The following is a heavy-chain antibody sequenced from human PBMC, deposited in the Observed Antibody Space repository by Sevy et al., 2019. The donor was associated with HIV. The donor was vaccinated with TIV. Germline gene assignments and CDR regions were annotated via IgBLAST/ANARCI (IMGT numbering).Heavy chain of an antibody. CDR1: GFTLSDYY. CDR2: ISSSGSTI. CDR3: ARDQSIAAAGTRGDY. J-gene: IGHJ4*02. Sequence: GGSLRLSCAASGFTLSDYYMSWIRQAPGKGLEWVSYISSSGSTIYYADSVKGRFTISRDNAKNSLYLQMNSLRAEDTAVYYCARDQSIAAAGTRGDYWGQGTLVTVSS. V-gene: IGHV3-11*01. D-gene: IGHD6-13*01.